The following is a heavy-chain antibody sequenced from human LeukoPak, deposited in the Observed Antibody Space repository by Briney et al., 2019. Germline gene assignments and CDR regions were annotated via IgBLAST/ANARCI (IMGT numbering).Heavy chain of an antibody. CDR1: GLTFSDYY. J-gene: IGHJ3*02. D-gene: IGHD5-18*01. CDR3: ARDTARGAFDI. V-gene: IGHV3-11*04. CDR2: ISSSGNTI. Sequence: GGSLRLSCAASGLTFSDYYMSWIRQAPGKGLEWVSYISSSGNTIYYADSVKGRFTISRDNAKNSLYLQMNSLRAEDTAVYYCARDTARGAFDIWGQGTMVTVSS.